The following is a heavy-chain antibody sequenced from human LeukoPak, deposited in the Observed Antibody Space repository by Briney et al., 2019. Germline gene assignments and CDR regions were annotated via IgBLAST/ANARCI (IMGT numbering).Heavy chain of an antibody. D-gene: IGHD1-26*01. CDR3: ANTRDLGATTDFDY. Sequence: GGSLRLSCAASGFTFSSYAMSWVRQAPGKGLEWVSAISGSGGSTYYADSVKGRFTISRDKSKNTLYLQMNSLRAEDTAVYYCANTRDLGATTDFDYWGQGTLVTVSS. J-gene: IGHJ4*02. CDR1: GFTFSSYA. V-gene: IGHV3-23*01. CDR2: ISGSGGST.